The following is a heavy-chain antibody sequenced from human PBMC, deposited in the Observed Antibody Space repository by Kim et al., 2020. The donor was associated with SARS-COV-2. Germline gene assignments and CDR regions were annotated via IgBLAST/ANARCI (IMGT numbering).Heavy chain of an antibody. CDR1: GGSISRISYY. CDR2: IEKSGNT. D-gene: IGHD2-15*01. J-gene: IGHJ6*02. V-gene: IGHV4-39*01. CDR3: ASICSCGSCHSARSAYYGMDV. Sequence: SETLSLTCTVSGGSISRISYYWGWIRQPPGKGLEWIGSIEKSGNTYYNLSLQSRGTISVDTSKNQFSLNLKSVTAADTAGYYCASICSCGSCHSARSAYYGMDVWGQGTTVTVSS.